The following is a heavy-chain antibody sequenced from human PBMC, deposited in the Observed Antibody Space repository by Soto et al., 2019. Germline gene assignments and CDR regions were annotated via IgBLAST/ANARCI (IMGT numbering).Heavy chain of an antibody. CDR1: GFTFSSYE. D-gene: IGHD2-2*01. CDR2: ISSSGSTI. CDR3: ARDWTQHLDV. V-gene: IGHV3-48*03. J-gene: IGHJ6*02. Sequence: GGSLRLSCAASGFTFSSYEMNWVRQAPGKGLEWVSYISSSGSTIYYADSVKGRFTISRDNAKNSLYLQMNSLRAEDTAVYYCARDWTQHLDVWGQGTTVTVSS.